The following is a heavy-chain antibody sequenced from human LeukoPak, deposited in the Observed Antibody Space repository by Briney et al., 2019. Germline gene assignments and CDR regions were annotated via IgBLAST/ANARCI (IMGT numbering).Heavy chain of an antibody. CDR3: ARSPRIRDYYGSGSYYIL. D-gene: IGHD3-10*01. J-gene: IGHJ4*02. CDR1: GGSFSGYY. Sequence: SETLSLTCAVYGGSFSGYYWSWIRQPPGKGLEWIGEINHSGSTNYNPSLKSRVTISVDTSKNQFSLKLSSVTAADTTVYYCARSPRIRDYYGSGSYYILWGQGTLVTVSS. CDR2: INHSGST. V-gene: IGHV4-34*01.